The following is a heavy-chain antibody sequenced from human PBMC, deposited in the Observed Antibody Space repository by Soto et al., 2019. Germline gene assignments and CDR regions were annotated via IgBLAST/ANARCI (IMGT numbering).Heavy chain of an antibody. CDR1: GFTFSSYE. D-gene: IGHD3-22*01. Sequence: LRLSCAASGFTFSSYEMNWVRQAPGKGLEWVSYISSSGSTIYYADSVKGRFTISRDNAKNSLYLQMNSLRAEDTAVYYCARPSHYDSSGYFPEDDAFDIWGQGTMVTVS. J-gene: IGHJ3*02. CDR2: ISSSGSTI. V-gene: IGHV3-48*03. CDR3: ARPSHYDSSGYFPEDDAFDI.